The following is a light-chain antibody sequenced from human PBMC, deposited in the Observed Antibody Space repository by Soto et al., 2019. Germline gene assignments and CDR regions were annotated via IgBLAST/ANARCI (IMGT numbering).Light chain of an antibody. J-gene: IGLJ1*01. V-gene: IGLV2-11*01. CDR2: DVS. Sequence: QSALTQPRSVSGSPGQSVTISCTGTSSDVGGYNYVSWYQQHPGKAPKLMIYDVSKRPSGVPDRSSGSKSGNTASLTISGLQAEDEADYYCRSYAGSYTYVFGTGTQLTVL. CDR1: SSDVGGYNY. CDR3: RSYAGSYTYV.